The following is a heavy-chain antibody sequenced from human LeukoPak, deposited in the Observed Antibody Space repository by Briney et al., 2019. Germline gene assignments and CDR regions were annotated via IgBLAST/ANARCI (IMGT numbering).Heavy chain of an antibody. CDR3: AREGYNSGDAFDI. V-gene: IGHV3-64*01. Sequence: GGSLRLSCAASGFTFSSYAMHWVRQAPGKGLEYVSAISSNGGGTYYANSVKGRFTISRDNSKNTLYLQMGSLRAEDMAVYYCAREGYNSGDAFDIWGQGTMVTVSS. D-gene: IGHD5-24*01. J-gene: IGHJ3*02. CDR2: ISSNGGGT. CDR1: GFTFSSYA.